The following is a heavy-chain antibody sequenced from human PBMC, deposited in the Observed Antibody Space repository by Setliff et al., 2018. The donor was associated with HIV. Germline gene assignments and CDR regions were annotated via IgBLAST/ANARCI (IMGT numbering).Heavy chain of an antibody. V-gene: IGHV1-58*02. CDR3: AADETTNGWLVQDAFDI. J-gene: IGHJ3*02. CDR2: IVVGSGNT. Sequence: ASVKVSCKASGFTFTSSAMQWVRQARGQRLEWIGWIVVGSGNTNYAQKFRERVTITRDVSTSTVYMELSSLRSEDTAVYYCAADETTNGWLVQDAFDIWGQGTMVTV. D-gene: IGHD6-19*01. CDR1: GFTFTSSA.